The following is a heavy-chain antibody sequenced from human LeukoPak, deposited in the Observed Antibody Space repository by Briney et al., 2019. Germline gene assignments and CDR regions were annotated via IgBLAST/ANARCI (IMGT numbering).Heavy chain of an antibody. D-gene: IGHD3-22*01. Sequence: GGSLRLSCAASGFTFSNAWMSWVRQAPGKGLVWVSRINSDGINTSYADSVKGRFTISRDNAKNTLNLQMNSLRAEDTAVYYCARDLGQYYDTSDNWFDPWGQGTLVTVSS. V-gene: IGHV3-74*01. CDR2: INSDGINT. J-gene: IGHJ5*02. CDR3: ARDLGQYYDTSDNWFDP. CDR1: GFTFSNAW.